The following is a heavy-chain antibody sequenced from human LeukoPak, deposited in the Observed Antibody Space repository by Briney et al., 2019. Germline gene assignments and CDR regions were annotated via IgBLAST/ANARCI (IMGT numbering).Heavy chain of an antibody. CDR1: GGSISSHY. CDR2: LYNNEST. Sequence: SETLSLTGAVSGGSISSHYGMWFRQPPGKGLDGLGYLYNNESTNYNPSLTTPVTISADMSKNQSSLRLSSVTAADAAVYYCARDVAHYDSSGYYFDYWGQGTLVTVSS. D-gene: IGHD3-22*01. V-gene: IGHV4-59*11. CDR3: ARDVAHYDSSGYYFDY. J-gene: IGHJ4*02.